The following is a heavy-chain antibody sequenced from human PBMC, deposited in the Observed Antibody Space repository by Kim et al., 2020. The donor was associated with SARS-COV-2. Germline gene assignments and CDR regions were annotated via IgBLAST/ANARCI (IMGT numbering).Heavy chain of an antibody. V-gene: IGHV4-59*08. D-gene: IGHD3-10*01. CDR2: IYYSGST. J-gene: IGHJ5*02. Sequence: SETLSLTCTVSGGSIGNYYWSWIRQPPGKGLEWIGYIYYSGSTNYNPSLKSRVTISLDTSKNQFSLKLTSVTAADTAVYYCARQDLSGPLRTWGQGTLVTVSS. CDR3: ARQDLSGPLRT. CDR1: GGSIGNYY.